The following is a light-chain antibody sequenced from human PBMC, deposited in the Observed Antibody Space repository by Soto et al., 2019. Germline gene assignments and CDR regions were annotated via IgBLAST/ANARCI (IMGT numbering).Light chain of an antibody. CDR1: LSISSW. CDR3: QQYDRFPYS. Sequence: DIQMTQSPSTLSASVGDTVSITCRASLSISSWLAWYQQKPGKAPKILIYEASNVKSEVPSRLSGSGSGTDFTLTINGLQPDDFATYYCQQYDRFPYSFGPGTRLEIK. J-gene: IGKJ2*01. CDR2: EAS. V-gene: IGKV1-5*03.